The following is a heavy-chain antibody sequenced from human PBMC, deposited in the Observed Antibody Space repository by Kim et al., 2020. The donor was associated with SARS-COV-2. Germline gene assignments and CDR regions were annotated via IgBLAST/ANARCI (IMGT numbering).Heavy chain of an antibody. D-gene: IGHD3-10*01. V-gene: IGHV3-23*01. CDR1: GFTFSSYA. CDR2: ISGSGGST. Sequence: GGSLRLSCAASGFTFSSYAMSWVRQAPGKGLEWVSAISGSGGSTYYADSVKGRFTISRDNSKNTLYPQMNSLRAEDTAVYYCAKCRTMARKDYYYYGMDVWGQGTTVTVSS. CDR3: AKCRTMARKDYYYYGMDV. J-gene: IGHJ6*02.